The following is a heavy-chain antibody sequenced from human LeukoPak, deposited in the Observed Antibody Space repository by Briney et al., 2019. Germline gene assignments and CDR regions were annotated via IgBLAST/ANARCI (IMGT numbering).Heavy chain of an antibody. CDR3: AAVPNANAWYWDDAFDI. D-gene: IGHD2-8*02. J-gene: IGHJ3*02. CDR2: IVVGSGNT. V-gene: IGHV1-58*01. CDR1: GFTFTTSA. Sequence: SVRVSCKASGFTFTTSAVQWVRQARGQRLEWIGRIVVGSGNTDPAQRFQGRLTITRDISTSTAYMELSSLTSDDTAVYYCAAVPNANAWYWDDAFDIWGQGTMVTVSS.